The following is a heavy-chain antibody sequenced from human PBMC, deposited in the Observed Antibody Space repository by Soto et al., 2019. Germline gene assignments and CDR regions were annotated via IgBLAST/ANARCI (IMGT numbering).Heavy chain of an antibody. J-gene: IGHJ6*03. Sequence: QLQLQESGPGLVKPSETLSLTCTVSGGSISSSTSYWGWIRQPPGKGLEWIGSINYSGSTYYSPSLKSRVTISADTSKNQFSLKLSSVTAADTAVYYCARPVNYYDYYMDVWGKGTMVTVSS. V-gene: IGHV4-39*01. CDR2: INYSGST. CDR3: ARPVNYYDYYMDV. CDR1: GGSISSSTSY.